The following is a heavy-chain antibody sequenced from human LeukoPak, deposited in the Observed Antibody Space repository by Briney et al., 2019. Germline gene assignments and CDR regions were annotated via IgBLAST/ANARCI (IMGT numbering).Heavy chain of an antibody. CDR3: AKAMSFDYHDYRGFYRVEFGS. Sequence: GGSLRLSCAASGFTFSNYAMSWVRQAPGKGLQWVSAVTNSGGSGGSTYYADSVKGRFTISRDNSKNTLYLQLNSLRAEDTAVYYCAKAMSFDYHDYRGFYRVEFGSWGQGTLVTVSS. CDR2: VTNSGGSGGST. J-gene: IGHJ4*02. V-gene: IGHV3-23*01. D-gene: IGHD3-22*01. CDR1: GFTFSNYA.